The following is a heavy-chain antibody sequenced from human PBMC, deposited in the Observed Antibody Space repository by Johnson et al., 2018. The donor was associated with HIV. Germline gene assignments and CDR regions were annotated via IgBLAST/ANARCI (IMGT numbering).Heavy chain of an antibody. CDR2: ITGRSASR. CDR3: ASATVMATLSLGPWYPCDI. CDR1: GFTFSSYA. J-gene: IGHJ3*02. D-gene: IGHD5-24*01. V-gene: IGHV3-23*04. Sequence: VQLVESGGGLVQPGGSLRLSCVASGFTFSSYAMSWVRQAQGKGLEWVSGITGRSASRSSADSVKGRFTISRDNSKNTLYLPINSLKAEDTAVSYCASATVMATLSLGPWYPCDIWGQGTMVTVSS.